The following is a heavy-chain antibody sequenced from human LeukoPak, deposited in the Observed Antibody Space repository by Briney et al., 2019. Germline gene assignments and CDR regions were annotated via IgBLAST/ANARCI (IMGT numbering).Heavy chain of an antibody. CDR3: ARVRVGDYPRYAFDI. Sequence: PGGSLRLSCAASGLTFSTYAMHWVRQAPGKGLEWVAVISYDGRNEFYADSVKGRFTISRDNSKNTLYLQMNSLRVEDTAVYYCARVRVGDYPRYAFDIWGQGTMVTVSS. V-gene: IGHV3-30*04. CDR1: GLTFSTYA. J-gene: IGHJ3*02. D-gene: IGHD4-17*01. CDR2: ISYDGRNE.